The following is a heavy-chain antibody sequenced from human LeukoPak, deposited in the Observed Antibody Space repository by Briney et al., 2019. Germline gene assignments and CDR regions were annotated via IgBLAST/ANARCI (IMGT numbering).Heavy chain of an antibody. CDR3: ARRSWAAAMEDY. Sequence: SETLSLTCAVSGYSIGSGYYWGWIRQPPGKGLEWIGSIYHSGSTYYNPSLKSRVTISVDTSKNQFSLKLSSVTAADTAVYYCARRSWAAAMEDYWGQGTLVTVSS. CDR1: GYSIGSGYY. V-gene: IGHV4-38-2*01. D-gene: IGHD2-2*01. CDR2: IYHSGST. J-gene: IGHJ4*02.